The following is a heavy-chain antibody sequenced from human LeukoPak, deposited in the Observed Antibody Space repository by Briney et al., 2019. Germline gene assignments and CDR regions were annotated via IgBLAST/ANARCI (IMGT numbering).Heavy chain of an antibody. D-gene: IGHD3-3*01. V-gene: IGHV3-23*01. CDR1: GFTFSSYA. CDR3: AKALTIFGVATNFDY. CDR2: ISGSGGST. Sequence: GGSPRLSCAASGFTFSSYAMSWVRQAPGKGLEWVSAISGSGGSTYYADSVKGRFTISRDNSKNTLYLQMNSLRAEDTAVYYCAKALTIFGVATNFDYWGQGTLVTVSS. J-gene: IGHJ4*02.